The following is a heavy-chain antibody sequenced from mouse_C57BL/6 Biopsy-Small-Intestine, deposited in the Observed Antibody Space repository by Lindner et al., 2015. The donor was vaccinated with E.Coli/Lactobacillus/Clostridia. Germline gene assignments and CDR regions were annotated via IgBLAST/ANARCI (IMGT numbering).Heavy chain of an antibody. Sequence: VQLQESGPELVKPGASVKISCKASGYAFSSSWMNWVKQRPGKGLEWLGQIYPGDGDTNYNEKFKGKATFTADTSSNTAYMQLSSLTTEDSAIYYCARSGNAYWGQGTLVTVSA. V-gene: IGHV1-82*01. CDR1: GYAFSSSW. CDR3: ARSGNAY. CDR2: IYPGDGDT. D-gene: IGHD4-1*01. J-gene: IGHJ3*01.